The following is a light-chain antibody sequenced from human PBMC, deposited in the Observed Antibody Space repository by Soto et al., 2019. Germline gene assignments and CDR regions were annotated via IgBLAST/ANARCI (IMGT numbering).Light chain of an antibody. V-gene: IGKV3D-20*02. CDR2: DAS. J-gene: IGKJ5*01. CDR1: QTVRNNC. Sequence: VLTQSPGTLSLSPGERATLSCRASQTVRNNCLAWYQQKPGQAPRLLIYDASSRATGIPDRFSGGGSGTDFTLTISRLEPEDFAVYYCQQRSNWHPITFGQGTRLEIK. CDR3: QQRSNWHPIT.